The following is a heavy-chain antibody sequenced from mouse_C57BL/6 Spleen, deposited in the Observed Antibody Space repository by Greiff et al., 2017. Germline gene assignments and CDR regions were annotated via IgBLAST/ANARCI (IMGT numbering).Heavy chain of an antibody. V-gene: IGHV5-6*01. Sequence: EVQLVESGGDLVKPGGSLKLSCAASGFTFSSYGMSWVRQTPDKRLEWVATISSGGSYTYYPDSVKGRFTISRDNAKNTLYLQMSSLKSEDTAMYYCAREHGSSFDYWGQGTTLTVSS. J-gene: IGHJ2*01. CDR2: ISSGGSYT. D-gene: IGHD1-1*01. CDR1: GFTFSSYG. CDR3: AREHGSSFDY.